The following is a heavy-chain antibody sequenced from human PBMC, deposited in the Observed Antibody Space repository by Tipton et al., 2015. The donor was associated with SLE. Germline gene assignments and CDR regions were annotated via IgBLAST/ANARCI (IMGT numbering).Heavy chain of an antibody. CDR1: AYSITNGYY. Sequence: TLSLTCTVSAYSITNGYYWGWIRQSPGKGLEWIGSIYYSGSTYYNPSLKSRVTISVDTSKNQFSLKLSSVTAADTAVYYCARPYSSSWSDAFDIWGQGTMVTVSS. CDR3: ARPYSSSWSDAFDI. V-gene: IGHV4-38-2*02. D-gene: IGHD6-13*01. CDR2: IYYSGST. J-gene: IGHJ3*02.